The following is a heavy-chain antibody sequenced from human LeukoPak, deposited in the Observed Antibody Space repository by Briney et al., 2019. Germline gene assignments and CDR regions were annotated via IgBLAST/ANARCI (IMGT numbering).Heavy chain of an antibody. CDR3: AKGPTVTTSLHDY. D-gene: IGHD4-17*01. Sequence: GGSLRLSCAASGFTFSSYAMSWVRQAPGKGLKWVSAISGSGGSTYYADSVKGRFTISRDNSKNTLYLQMNSLRAEDTAVYYCAKGPTVTTSLHDYWGQGTLVTVSS. V-gene: IGHV3-23*01. CDR2: ISGSGGST. J-gene: IGHJ4*02. CDR1: GFTFSSYA.